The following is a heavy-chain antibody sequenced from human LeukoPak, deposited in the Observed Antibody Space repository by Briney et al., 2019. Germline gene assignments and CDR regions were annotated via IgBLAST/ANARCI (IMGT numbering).Heavy chain of an antibody. V-gene: IGHV3-7*03. CDR2: IKQDGSEK. CDR1: GFTFSSYW. D-gene: IGHD6-19*01. J-gene: IGHJ4*02. CDR3: ARGAVAGPPLYYFDY. Sequence: GGSLRLSCAASGFTFSSYWMSWVREARGKGLEWVATIKQDGSEKYYVDSVKGRFTISRDNAKNSLYLQMNSLRAEDTAVYYCARGAVAGPPLYYFDYWGQGTLVTVSS.